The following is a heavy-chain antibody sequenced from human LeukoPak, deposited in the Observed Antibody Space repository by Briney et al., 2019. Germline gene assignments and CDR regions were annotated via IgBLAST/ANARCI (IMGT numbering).Heavy chain of an antibody. V-gene: IGHV3-48*02. J-gene: IGHJ3*02. CDR2: ISSSSSTI. D-gene: IGHD3-16*01. Sequence: GGSLRLSCAASGFTFSSYSMNWVRPAPGKGLEWVSYISSSSSTIYYADSVKGRFTISRDNAKNSLYLQMNRLRDEDTAVYYCARDWGSLKRTFDIWGQGTMVTVYS. CDR1: GFTFSSYS. CDR3: ARDWGSLKRTFDI.